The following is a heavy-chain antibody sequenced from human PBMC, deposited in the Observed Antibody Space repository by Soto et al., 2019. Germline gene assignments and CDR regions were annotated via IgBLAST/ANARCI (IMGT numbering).Heavy chain of an antibody. Sequence: VESLKITCNGSGYSFTSYWIGWVRQMPGKGLEWMGIIYPGDTDTRYSPFFQGQVTISADKSISTAYLQWSSLKASDTAMYYCARLGYDILTGYYSGYYYYYGMDVWGQGTTVTVSS. CDR1: GYSFTSYW. V-gene: IGHV5-51*01. J-gene: IGHJ6*02. CDR3: ARLGYDILTGYYSGYYYYYGMDV. D-gene: IGHD3-9*01. CDR2: IYPGDTDT.